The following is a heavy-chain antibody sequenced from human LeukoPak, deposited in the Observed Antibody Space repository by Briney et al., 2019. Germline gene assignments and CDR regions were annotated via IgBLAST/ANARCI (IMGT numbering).Heavy chain of an antibody. CDR3: ATYSTGFDI. D-gene: IGHD6-19*01. J-gene: IGHJ3*02. Sequence: SETLSLTRADYGGSFSDHYWTWIRQPPGNGLEWIGEINHRGSTHYNPSLKSRVTISVDTSKKQFSLKLSSVTAADTAVYYCATYSTGFDIWGQGTVVTVSS. CDR2: INHRGST. CDR1: GGSFSDHY. V-gene: IGHV4-34*01.